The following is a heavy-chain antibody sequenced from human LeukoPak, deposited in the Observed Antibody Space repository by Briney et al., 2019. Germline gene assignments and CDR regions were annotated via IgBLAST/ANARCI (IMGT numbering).Heavy chain of an antibody. CDR3: ARDCLGVTRSPTFDP. CDR2: IYYSGST. CDR1: GGSISSSSYY. V-gene: IGHV4-39*07. Sequence: PSETLSLTCTVSGGSISSSSYYWGWIRQPPGKGLEWIGSIYYSGSTYYNPSLKSRVTISVDTSKNQFSLKLSSVTAADTAVYYCARDCLGVTRSPTFDPWGQGTLVTVSS. J-gene: IGHJ5*02. D-gene: IGHD3-10*01.